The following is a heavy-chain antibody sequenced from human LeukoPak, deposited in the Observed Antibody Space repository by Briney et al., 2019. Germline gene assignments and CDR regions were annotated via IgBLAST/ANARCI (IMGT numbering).Heavy chain of an antibody. V-gene: IGHV4-59*01. D-gene: IGHD1-26*01. J-gene: IGHJ5*02. CDR1: GGSISSYY. Sequence: PSETLSLTCTVSGGSISSYYWSWIRQPPGKGLEWIGYVFYGGSTNYNPSLKSRVTISVDTSKNQFSLKLSSVTAADTAVYYCARFFAGQANPWGQGTLVTVSS. CDR2: VFYGGST. CDR3: ARFFAGQANP.